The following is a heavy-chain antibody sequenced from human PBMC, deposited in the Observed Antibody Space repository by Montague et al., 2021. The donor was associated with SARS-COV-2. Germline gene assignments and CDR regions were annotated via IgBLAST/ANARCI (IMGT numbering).Heavy chain of an antibody. CDR3: ARGGYSGYWDY. V-gene: IGHV4-39*07. Sequence: SETLSLTCTVSGGSISSSSYYWGWIRQPPGKGLEWIGSIYYSGSTYYNPSLKSRVTISVDTSKNQFSLKLSSVTAADTAVYYCARGGYSGYWDYWGQGTPVTVSS. CDR2: IYYSGST. CDR1: GGSISSSSYY. J-gene: IGHJ4*02. D-gene: IGHD5-12*01.